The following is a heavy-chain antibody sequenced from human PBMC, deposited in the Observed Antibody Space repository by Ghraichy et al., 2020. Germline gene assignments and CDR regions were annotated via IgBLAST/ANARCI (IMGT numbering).Heavy chain of an antibody. CDR2: IYYSGST. CDR3: ARVRTGAFDI. V-gene: IGHV4-59*01. J-gene: IGHJ3*02. Sequence: ESLNISCTVSGGSISSYYWSWIRQPPGKGLEWIGYIYYSGSTNYNPSLKSRVTISVDTSKNQFSLKLSSVTAADTAVYYCARVRTGAFDIWGQGTMVTVSS. CDR1: GGSISSYY.